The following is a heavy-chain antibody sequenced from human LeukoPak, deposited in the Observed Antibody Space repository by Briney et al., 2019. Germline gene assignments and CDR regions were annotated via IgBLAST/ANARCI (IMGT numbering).Heavy chain of an antibody. V-gene: IGHV4-59*01. Sequence: SETLSLTCTVSGGSISSYYWSWIRQPPGKGLEWIGYIYYSGSTNYNPSLKSRVTISVDTSKNQFSLKLSSVTAAGTAVYYCARDVTPRIGYSYGYYFDYWGQGTLVTVSS. CDR1: GGSISSYY. J-gene: IGHJ4*02. CDR2: IYYSGST. CDR3: ARDVTPRIGYSYGYYFDY. D-gene: IGHD5-18*01.